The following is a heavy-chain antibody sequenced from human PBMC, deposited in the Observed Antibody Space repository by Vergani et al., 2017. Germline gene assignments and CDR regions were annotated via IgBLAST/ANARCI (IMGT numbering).Heavy chain of an antibody. CDR1: GGSFSGYY. Sequence: QVQLQQWGAGLLKPSETLSLTCAVYGGSFSGYYWSWIRQPPGKGLEWIGEINHSGSTNYNPSLKSRVTISVDTSKNQFSLKLSSVTAADTAVYYCARESSYGDYGYWGQGTLVTVSS. CDR3: ARESSYGDYGY. D-gene: IGHD4-17*01. J-gene: IGHJ4*02. V-gene: IGHV4-34*01. CDR2: INHSGST.